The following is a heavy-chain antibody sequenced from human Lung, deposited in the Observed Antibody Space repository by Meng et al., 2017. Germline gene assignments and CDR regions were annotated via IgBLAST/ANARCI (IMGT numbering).Heavy chain of an antibody. J-gene: IGHJ2*01. CDR1: GGSFSGYY. V-gene: IGHV4-34*01. CDR2: INHSGST. D-gene: IGHD1/OR15-1a*01. Sequence: QVQREQWGAGLLKPSETLPLTCAVYGGSFSGYYWSWIRQPPGKGLEWIGEINHSGSTNYNPSLKSRVTISVDTSKNQFSLKLSSVTAADTAVYYCARPKQANWYFDLWGRGTLVTVSS. CDR3: ARPKQANWYFDL.